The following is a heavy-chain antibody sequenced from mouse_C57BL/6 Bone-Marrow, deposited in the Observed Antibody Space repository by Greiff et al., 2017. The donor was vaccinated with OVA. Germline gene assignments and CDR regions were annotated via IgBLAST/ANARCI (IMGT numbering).Heavy chain of an antibody. CDR1: GYTFTSYW. CDR3: AMLYDYDGYWYFDV. J-gene: IGHJ1*03. Sequence: VQLQQPGAELVRPGTSVKLSCKASGYTFTSYWMHWVKQRPGQGLESIGVIDPSDSYTNYNQKFKGKATLTVDTSSSTAYMQLSSLTSEDSAVYYCAMLYDYDGYWYFDVWGTGTTVTVSS. D-gene: IGHD2-4*01. CDR2: IDPSDSYT. V-gene: IGHV1-59*01.